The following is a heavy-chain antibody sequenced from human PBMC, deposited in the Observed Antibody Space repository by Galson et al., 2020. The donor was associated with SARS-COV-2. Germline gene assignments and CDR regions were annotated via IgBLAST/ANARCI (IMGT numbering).Heavy chain of an antibody. V-gene: IGHV4-59*01. D-gene: IGHD1-26*01. CDR2: IYYSGST. CDR1: GGSISSYY. CDR3: ARVVGATRWIDFDD. J-gene: IGHJ4*02. Sequence: SETLSLTCTVSGGSISSYYWSWIRQPPGKGLEWIGYIYYSGSTNYNPSLKSRVTISVDTSKNQFSLKLSSVTAADTAVYYCARVVGATRWIDFDDGGQGTLVTVSS.